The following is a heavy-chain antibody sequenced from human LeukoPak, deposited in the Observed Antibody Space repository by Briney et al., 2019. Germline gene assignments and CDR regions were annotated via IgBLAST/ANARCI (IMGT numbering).Heavy chain of an antibody. Sequence: PSETLSLTCAVYGGSFSGYYWSWIRQPPGKGLEWIGEINHSGSTNYNPSLKSRVTISVDTSKNQFSLKLSSVTAADTAVYYCASSLMFRFDYWGQGTLVTVSP. CDR3: ASSLMFRFDY. V-gene: IGHV4-34*01. CDR1: GGSFSGYY. J-gene: IGHJ4*02. D-gene: IGHD3-10*02. CDR2: INHSGST.